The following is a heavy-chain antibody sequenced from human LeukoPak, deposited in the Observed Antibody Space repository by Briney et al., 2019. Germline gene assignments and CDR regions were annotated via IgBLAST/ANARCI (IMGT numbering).Heavy chain of an antibody. J-gene: IGHJ6*03. D-gene: IGHD2-2*01. CDR2: ISGSGGST. V-gene: IGHV3-23*01. Sequence: PGGSLRLSCAASGFTFSSYAMSWVRQAPGKGLEWVSAISGSGGSTYYADSVKGRFTISRDNSKNTLYLQMNSLRAEDTAVYYCAKGRYCSSTSCYSDYYYYMDVWGKGTTVTVSS. CDR3: AKGRYCSSTSCYSDYYYYMDV. CDR1: GFTFSSYA.